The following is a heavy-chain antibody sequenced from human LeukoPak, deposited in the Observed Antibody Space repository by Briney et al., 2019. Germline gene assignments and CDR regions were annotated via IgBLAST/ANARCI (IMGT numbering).Heavy chain of an antibody. D-gene: IGHD4-23*01. CDR1: DGSNSNSY. CDR3: ANSYDGKVVPFDC. CDR2: IYTSGST. J-gene: IGHJ4*02. Sequence: SETLSLSCTVSDGSNSNSYWNWVRQSPGKGLEWLGYIYTSGSTNYNPSLKSRITLSIDTPKNQFSLRLSSVTAADTAVYYCANSYDGKVVPFDCWGQGSLVTVSS. V-gene: IGHV4-4*09.